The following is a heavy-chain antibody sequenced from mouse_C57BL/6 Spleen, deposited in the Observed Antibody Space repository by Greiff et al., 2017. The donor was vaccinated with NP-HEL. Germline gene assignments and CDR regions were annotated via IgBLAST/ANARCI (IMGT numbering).Heavy chain of an antibody. Sequence: VQLQQPGAELVMPGASVKLSCKASGYTFTSYWMHWVKQRPGQGLEWIGEIDPSDSYTNYNQKFKGKSTLTVDKSSSTAYMQLSSLTSEDSAVYYCARKGYGYFDYWGQGTTLTVSS. V-gene: IGHV1-69*01. CDR3: ARKGYGYFDY. D-gene: IGHD1-1*02. CDR1: GYTFTSYW. J-gene: IGHJ2*01. CDR2: IDPSDSYT.